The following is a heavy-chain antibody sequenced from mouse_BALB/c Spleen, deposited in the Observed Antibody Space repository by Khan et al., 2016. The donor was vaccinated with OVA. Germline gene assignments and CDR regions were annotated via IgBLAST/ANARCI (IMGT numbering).Heavy chain of an antibody. CDR2: IWGDGSS. D-gene: IGHD2-10*01. CDR1: GFSLTGYG. CDR3: ARAYYGNYREAMDY. J-gene: IGHJ4*01. Sequence: VELVESGPGLVAPSQSLSITCTVSGFSLTGYGVNWVRQPPGKGLEWLGLIWGDGSSDYNSALKSRLNLSKDNSKSQVFLKMNSLQTDDTARYYCARAYYGNYREAMDYWGQGTSVTVSS. V-gene: IGHV2-6-7*01.